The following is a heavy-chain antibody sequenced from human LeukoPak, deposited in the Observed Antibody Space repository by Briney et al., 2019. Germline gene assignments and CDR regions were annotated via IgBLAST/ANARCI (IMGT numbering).Heavy chain of an antibody. CDR1: GYTFTSNY. CDR3: ARVLNYYDSSGYYCYYFDY. D-gene: IGHD3-22*01. Sequence: ASVQVSCKASGYTFTSNYIHWVRQAPGQELEWMGWINPNSGGTNYAQKFQGRVTMTRDTSISTAYMELSRLRSDDTALYYCARVLNYYDSSGYYCYYFDYWGQGTLVTVSS. V-gene: IGHV1-2*02. CDR2: INPNSGGT. J-gene: IGHJ4*02.